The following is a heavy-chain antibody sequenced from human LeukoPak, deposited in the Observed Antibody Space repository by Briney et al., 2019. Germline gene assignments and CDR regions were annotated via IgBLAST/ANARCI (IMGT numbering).Heavy chain of an antibody. Sequence: GESLKISCKGSGYSFTSYWIGWVRQMPGKGLEWMGIIYPGDSDTRYSPSFQGQVTISADKSISTAYLQWSSLKASDTAMYYCARQLMVAYYGSSGYSDAFDIWGQGTMVTVSS. D-gene: IGHD3-22*01. CDR2: IYPGDSDT. J-gene: IGHJ3*02. CDR1: GYSFTSYW. V-gene: IGHV5-51*01. CDR3: ARQLMVAYYGSSGYSDAFDI.